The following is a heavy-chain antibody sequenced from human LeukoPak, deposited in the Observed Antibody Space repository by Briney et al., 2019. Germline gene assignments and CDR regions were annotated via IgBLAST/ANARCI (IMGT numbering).Heavy chain of an antibody. CDR2: ISAYNGNT. D-gene: IGHD3-22*01. J-gene: IGHJ4*02. CDR3: ARRQVGYYYDSSGYESDY. V-gene: IGHV1-18*01. CDR1: GYTFTSYG. Sequence: GASVKVSCKASGYTFTSYGISWVRQAPGQGLEWMGWISAYNGNTNYGQKLQGRVTMTTDTSTSTAYMELRSLRSDDTAVYYCARRQVGYYYDSSGYESDYWGQGTLVTVSS.